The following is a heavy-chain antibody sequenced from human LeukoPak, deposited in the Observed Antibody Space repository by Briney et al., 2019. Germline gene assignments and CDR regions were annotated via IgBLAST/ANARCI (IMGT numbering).Heavy chain of an antibody. D-gene: IGHD3-10*01. CDR1: GYTFTSYY. V-gene: IGHV1-46*01. CDR3: ARGSLWFGHMDV. Sequence: ASVKVSCKASGYTFTSYYMHWVRQAPGQGLEWMGIINPSGGSTSYAQKFQGRVTMTRNTSISTAYMELSSLRSEDTAVYYCARGSLWFGHMDVWGKGTTVTISS. CDR2: INPSGGST. J-gene: IGHJ6*03.